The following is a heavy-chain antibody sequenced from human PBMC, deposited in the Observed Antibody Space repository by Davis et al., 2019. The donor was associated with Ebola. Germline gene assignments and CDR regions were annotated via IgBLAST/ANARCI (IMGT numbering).Heavy chain of an antibody. J-gene: IGHJ6*02. Sequence: SLKISCAASGFTFDDYAMHWVRQAPGKGLEWVSGISWNSGSIGYADSVKGRFTISRDNAKNSLYLQMNSLRAEDTAVYYCARRLNQRPYYYGMDVWGQGTTVTVSS. CDR1: GFTFDDYA. CDR2: ISWNSGSI. V-gene: IGHV3-9*01. D-gene: IGHD1-14*01. CDR3: ARRLNQRPYYYGMDV.